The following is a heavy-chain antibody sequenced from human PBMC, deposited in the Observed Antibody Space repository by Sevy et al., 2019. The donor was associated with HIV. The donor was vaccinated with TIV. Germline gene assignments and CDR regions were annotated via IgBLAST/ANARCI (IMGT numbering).Heavy chain of an antibody. D-gene: IGHD3-22*01. CDR3: ARDKTKVGWYDNSGFGV. CDR1: GFTFTSYT. J-gene: IGHJ4*02. V-gene: IGHV3-21*01. CDR2: ITSYSDYI. Sequence: GGSLRLSCEASGFTFTSYTMNWVRQAPGRGLEWVSSITSYSDYIYYSDAVKGRFTISRDNAKNSLYLQMNSLRAEDAAVNYCARDKTKVGWYDNSGFGVWGQGKLVTVSS.